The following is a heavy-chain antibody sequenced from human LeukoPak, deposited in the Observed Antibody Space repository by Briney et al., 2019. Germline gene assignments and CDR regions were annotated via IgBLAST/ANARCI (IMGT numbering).Heavy chain of an antibody. J-gene: IGHJ4*02. CDR1: GFTFSSYD. CDR2: ISSSGSYI. CDR3: ARDYDRSGYSDS. V-gene: IGHV3-21*01. D-gene: IGHD3-22*01. Sequence: PGRSLRLSCAASGFTFSSYDMNWVRQAPGKGLEWVSCISSSGSYIYYAASVRGRFTISRDNAKNSLYLQMNSLRAEDTAVYYCARDYDRSGYSDSWGQGTLVTVSS.